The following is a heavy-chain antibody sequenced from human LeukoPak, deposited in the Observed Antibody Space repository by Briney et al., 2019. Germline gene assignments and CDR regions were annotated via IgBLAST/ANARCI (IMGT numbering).Heavy chain of an antibody. CDR3: AKDVIAAARHYYYGVGV. D-gene: IGHD6-13*01. CDR1: GFTFSTYA. CDR2: ISGSGAST. Sequence: GGSLRLSCAASGFTFSTYAMSWVRQAPGQGLEWASGISGSGASTYYADSVRGRFTISRDNSMNTLYLQMNSLRAEDTAVYYCAKDVIAAARHYYYGVGVWGQGTTVTVSS. J-gene: IGHJ6*02. V-gene: IGHV3-23*01.